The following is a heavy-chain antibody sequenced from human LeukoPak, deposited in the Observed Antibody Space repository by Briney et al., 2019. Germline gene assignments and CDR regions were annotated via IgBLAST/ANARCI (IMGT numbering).Heavy chain of an antibody. D-gene: IGHD3-22*01. CDR2: IYYSGST. V-gene: IGHV4-59*08. CDR1: GGSFSGYY. CDR3: ASYYDVFYFDY. J-gene: IGHJ4*02. Sequence: PSETLSLTCAVYGGSFSGYYWSWIRQPPGKGLEWIGYIYYSGSTNYNPSLKSRVTISVDTSKNQFSLKLSSVTAADTAVYYCASYYDVFYFDYWGQGTLVTVSS.